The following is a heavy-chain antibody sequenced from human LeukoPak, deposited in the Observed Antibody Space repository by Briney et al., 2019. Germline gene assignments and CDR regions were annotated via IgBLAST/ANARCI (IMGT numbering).Heavy chain of an antibody. D-gene: IGHD3-22*01. CDR1: EYTLTDYY. V-gene: IGHV1-2*06. CDR3: ARVGYYESSGYYEY. CDR2: INPNSGGT. J-gene: IGHJ4*02. Sequence: ASVKVSCKASEYTLTDYYMHWMRQAPGQGLEWMGRINPNSGGTNWAQKFQGRVTMTRDTSISTVYMELSRLRSDDTAVYYCARVGYYESSGYYEYWGQGTLVTVSS.